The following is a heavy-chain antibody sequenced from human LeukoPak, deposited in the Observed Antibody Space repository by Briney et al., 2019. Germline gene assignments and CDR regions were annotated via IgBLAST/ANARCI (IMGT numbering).Heavy chain of an antibody. Sequence: ASVKVSCKASGYTFTGYYMHWVRQAPGQGLEWMGWISAYNGNTNYAQKLQGRVTMTTDTSTSTAYMELRSLRSDDTAVYYCARFIVGATNPLDVWGKGTTVTISS. CDR2: ISAYNGNT. CDR1: GYTFTGYY. D-gene: IGHD1-26*01. J-gene: IGHJ6*04. V-gene: IGHV1-18*04. CDR3: ARFIVGATNPLDV.